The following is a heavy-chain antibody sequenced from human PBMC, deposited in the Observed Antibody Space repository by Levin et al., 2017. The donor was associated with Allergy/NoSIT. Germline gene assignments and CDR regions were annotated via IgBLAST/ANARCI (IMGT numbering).Heavy chain of an antibody. CDR3: AREDCSGGNCYGMDV. Sequence: GGSLRLSCAASGFTFSRSDMHWVRQAPGKGLEWVAVISYDGSNEYYADSVKGRFTISRDNSKNTLFLQMNSLRAEDTAVYYCAREDCSGGNCYGMDVWGQGTTVTVSS. CDR1: GFTFSRSD. V-gene: IGHV3-30-3*01. J-gene: IGHJ6*02. CDR2: ISYDGSNE. D-gene: IGHD2-15*01.